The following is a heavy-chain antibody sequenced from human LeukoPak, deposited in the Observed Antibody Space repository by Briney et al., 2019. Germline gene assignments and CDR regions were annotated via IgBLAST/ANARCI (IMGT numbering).Heavy chain of an antibody. Sequence: PSETLSLTCTVSGGSISSSSYYWGWIRQPPGKGLEWIGSIYYSGSTYYNPSLKSRVTISVDTSKNQFSLRLSSVTAADTAVYYCARDRPPSKQWFGELFEPGFDPWGQGTLVTVSS. D-gene: IGHD3-10*01. CDR1: GGSISSSSYY. CDR3: ARDRPPSKQWFGELFEPGFDP. CDR2: IYYSGST. J-gene: IGHJ5*02. V-gene: IGHV4-39*02.